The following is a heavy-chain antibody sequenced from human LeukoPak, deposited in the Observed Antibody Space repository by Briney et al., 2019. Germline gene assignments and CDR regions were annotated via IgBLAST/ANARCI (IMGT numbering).Heavy chain of an antibody. D-gene: IGHD3-16*01. J-gene: IGHJ4*02. CDR3: AADWGSDSRKNDF. V-gene: IGHV3-23*01. Sequence: QPGGSLRLSCAASGFTFSSYAMSWVRQAPGKGLEWVSSISGSAVSTFYADSVKGRFTISRDNSKNTLYLQMNSLRAEDTAIYYCAADWGSDSRKNDFWGQGTLVTVSS. CDR1: GFTFSSYA. CDR2: ISGSAVST.